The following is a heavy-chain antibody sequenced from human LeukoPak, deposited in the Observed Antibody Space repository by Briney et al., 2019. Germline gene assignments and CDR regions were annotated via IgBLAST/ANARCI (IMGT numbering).Heavy chain of an antibody. D-gene: IGHD6-6*01. J-gene: IGHJ3*02. CDR3: ARSHSSSSGHDAFNI. V-gene: IGHV1-69*06. CDR2: IIPIFDTP. CDR1: GGTVTTYA. Sequence: SVKVSCKTSGGTVTTYAIIWVRQAPGQGLEWMGGIIPIFDTPDHAQRFQGRVTITAVRSTGTVYLELSSLRSEDTAVYYCARSHSSSSGHDAFNIWGQGTLVTVSS.